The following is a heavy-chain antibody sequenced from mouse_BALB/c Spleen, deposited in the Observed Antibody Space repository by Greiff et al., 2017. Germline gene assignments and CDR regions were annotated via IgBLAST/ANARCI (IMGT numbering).Heavy chain of an antibody. J-gene: IGHJ4*01. CDR1: GYTFTSYV. V-gene: IGHV1-14*01. CDR3: ARETARYAMDY. D-gene: IGHD3-1*01. Sequence: EVQLVESGPELVKPGASVKMSCKASGYTFTSYVMHWVKQKPGQGLEWIGYINPYNDGTKYNEKFKGKATLTSDKSSSTAYMELSSLTSEDSAVYYCARETARYAMDYWGQGTSVTVSS. CDR2: INPYNDGT.